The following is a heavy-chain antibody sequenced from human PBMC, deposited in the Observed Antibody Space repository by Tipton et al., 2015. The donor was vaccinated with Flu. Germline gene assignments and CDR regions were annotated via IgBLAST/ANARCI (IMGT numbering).Heavy chain of an antibody. CDR2: VFSSGIT. Sequence: TLSLTCTVSGGSISSYHWSWIRQPAGKGLEWIGRVFSSGITNYNPSLKSRVTMSVDTSKNQFSLNLTSVTAADAAVYYCAGGGTNLGYCRGNTCYSPYYFDYWGQGTLVTVSS. CDR1: GGSISSYH. V-gene: IGHV4-4*07. D-gene: IGHD2-15*01. CDR3: AGGGTNLGYCRGNTCYSPYYFDY. J-gene: IGHJ4*02.